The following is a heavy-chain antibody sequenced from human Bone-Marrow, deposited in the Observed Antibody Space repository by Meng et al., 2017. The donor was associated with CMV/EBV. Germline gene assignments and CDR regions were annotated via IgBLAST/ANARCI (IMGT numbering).Heavy chain of an antibody. Sequence: GESLKISCAASGFTFSSYWMHWVRQAPGKGLVWVSRINSDGSSTSYADSVKGRFTISRDNAKNTLYLQMNSLRAEDTAVYYCARKMRQFWSGGGGMDVWGQGNTVTFSS. CDR2: INSDGSST. CDR1: GFTFSSYW. V-gene: IGHV3-74*01. D-gene: IGHD3-3*01. CDR3: ARKMRQFWSGGGGMDV. J-gene: IGHJ6*01.